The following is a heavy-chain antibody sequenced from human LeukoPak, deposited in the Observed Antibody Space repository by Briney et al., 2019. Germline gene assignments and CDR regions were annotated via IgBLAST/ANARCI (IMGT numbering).Heavy chain of an antibody. J-gene: IGHJ4*02. CDR1: GFTFSTYS. CDR3: TTGRVL. V-gene: IGHV3-15*01. Sequence: PGGSLRLSCAASGFTFSTYSMSWVRQAPGKGLEWVGRIRSKTDGGSIEYGAPVKGRFTISRDDSKNTLDLQMNSLTTEDTAVYYCTTGRVLWGQGTLVTVSS. CDR2: IRSKTDGGSI.